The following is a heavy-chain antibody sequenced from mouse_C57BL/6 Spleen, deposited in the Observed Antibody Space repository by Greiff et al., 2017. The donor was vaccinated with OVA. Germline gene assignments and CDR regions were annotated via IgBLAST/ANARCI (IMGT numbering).Heavy chain of an antibody. J-gene: IGHJ2*01. V-gene: IGHV1-82*01. CDR2: IYPGDGDT. CDR1: GYAFSSSW. CDR3: ARDTVVAKDY. Sequence: VQLQESGPELVKPGASVKISCKASGYAFSSSWMNWVKQRPGKGLEWIGRIYPGDGDTNYNGKFKGKATLTADKSSSTAYMQLSSLTSEDSAVYFCARDTVVAKDYWGQGTTLTVSS. D-gene: IGHD1-1*01.